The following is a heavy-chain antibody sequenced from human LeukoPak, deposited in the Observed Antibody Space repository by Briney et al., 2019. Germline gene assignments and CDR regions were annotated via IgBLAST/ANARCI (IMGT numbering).Heavy chain of an antibody. J-gene: IGHJ4*02. V-gene: IGHV3-30*18. D-gene: IGHD3-22*01. Sequence: PGGSLRLSCAASGFTFSSYGMHWVRQAPGKGLEWVAVISYDGSNKYYADSVKGRFTISRDNSKNTLYLQMNSLRAEDTAVYYCAKDLTMIVVVTFLPPGNWGQGTLVTVSS. CDR3: AKDLTMIVVVTFLPPGN. CDR2: ISYDGSNK. CDR1: GFTFSSYG.